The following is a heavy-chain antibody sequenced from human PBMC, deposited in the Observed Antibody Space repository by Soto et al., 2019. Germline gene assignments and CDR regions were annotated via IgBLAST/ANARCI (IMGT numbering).Heavy chain of an antibody. J-gene: IGHJ3*02. CDR1: GFTFSSYA. CDR3: ARGESYSSGWGDAFDI. D-gene: IGHD6-19*01. Sequence: LRLSCAASGFTFSSYAMHWVRQAPGKGLERVAVISYDGSNKYYADSVKGRFTISRDNSKNTLYLQMNSLRAEDTAVYYCARGESYSSGWGDAFDIWGQGTMVTVSS. CDR2: ISYDGSNK. V-gene: IGHV3-30-3*01.